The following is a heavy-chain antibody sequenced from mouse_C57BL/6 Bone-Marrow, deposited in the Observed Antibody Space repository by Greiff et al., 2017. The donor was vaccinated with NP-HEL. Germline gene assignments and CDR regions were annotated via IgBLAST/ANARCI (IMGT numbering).Heavy chain of an antibody. CDR1: GFSLTSYG. V-gene: IGHV2-5*01. CDR3: AKKGYYYGSRGYFDV. Sequence: QVQLQQSGPGLVQPSQSLSITCTVSGFSLTSYGVHWVRQSPGKGLEWLGVIWRGGSTDYNAAFMSRLSITKDNSKSQVFFKMNSLQADDTAIYYCAKKGYYYGSRGYFDVWGTGTTVTVSS. J-gene: IGHJ1*03. CDR2: IWRGGST. D-gene: IGHD1-1*01.